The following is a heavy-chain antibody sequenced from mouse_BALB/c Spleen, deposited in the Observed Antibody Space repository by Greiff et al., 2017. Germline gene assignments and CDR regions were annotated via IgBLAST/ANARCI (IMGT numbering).Heavy chain of an antibody. V-gene: IGHV5-6*01. CDR2: ISSGGSYT. D-gene: IGHD1-1*01. CDR3: ARQGRTEGALDY. J-gene: IGHJ4*01. Sequence: EVKLVESGGDLVKPGGSLKLSCAASGFTFSSYGMSWVRQTPDKRLEWVATISSGGSYTYYPDSVKGRFTISRDNAKNTLYLQMSSLKSEDTAMYYSARQGRTEGALDYWGQGTSVTVSS. CDR1: GFTFSSYG.